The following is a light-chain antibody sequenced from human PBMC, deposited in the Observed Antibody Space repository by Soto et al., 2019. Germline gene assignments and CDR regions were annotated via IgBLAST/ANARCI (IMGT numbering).Light chain of an antibody. CDR2: GVS. Sequence: TQTPAELSRSVVDRVTLTCRASQTISSWLAWYQQKPGQAPRLLMYGVSTRDTGIPDRFSGSGAGTDFTLTISRLEPGDFAVYYCQQYGSSQWTCGEGT. CDR1: QTISSW. CDR3: QQYGSSQWT. J-gene: IGKJ1*01. V-gene: IGKV3-20*01.